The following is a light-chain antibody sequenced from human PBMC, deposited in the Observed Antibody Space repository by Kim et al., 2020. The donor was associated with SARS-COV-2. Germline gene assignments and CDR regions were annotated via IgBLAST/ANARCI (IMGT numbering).Light chain of an antibody. CDR3: CSYAGSSTFDVV. V-gene: IGLV2-23*02. CDR2: EVT. J-gene: IGLJ2*01. CDR1: STDVGSYIL. Sequence: ITTTCTGTSTDVGSYILVSWYQQHPGKAPKLMIYEVTKRPSGVSNRFSGSKSGNTASLTISGLQAEDEADYYCCSYAGSSTFDVVFGGGTQLTVL.